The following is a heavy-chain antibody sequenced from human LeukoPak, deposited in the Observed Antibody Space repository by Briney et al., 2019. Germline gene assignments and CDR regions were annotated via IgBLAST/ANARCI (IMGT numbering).Heavy chain of an antibody. CDR1: GFTFSDYY. V-gene: IGHV3-11*06. Sequence: GGSLRLSCAASGFTFSDYYMSWIRQAPGKGLEWVSYISSSSSYTNYADSVKGRFTISRDNAKNSLYLQMNSLRAEDTAVYYCARDQEPYVWGSYDSGYFDYWGQGTLVTVSS. J-gene: IGHJ4*02. CDR2: ISSSSSYT. CDR3: ARDQEPYVWGSYDSGYFDY. D-gene: IGHD3-16*01.